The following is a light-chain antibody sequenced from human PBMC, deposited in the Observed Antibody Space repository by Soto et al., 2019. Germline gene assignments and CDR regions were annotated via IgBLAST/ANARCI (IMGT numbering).Light chain of an antibody. Sequence: DIHMTQSPSSLSASVGDRVTITCQARQDVSNYLNWYQQKPGKPPKLLIYDASNLEAGVPSRFSGNGSGTDFTFTISSLQPEDIATYYCQQYHNLLLTFGGGTKVEI. V-gene: IGKV1-33*01. CDR2: DAS. CDR1: QDVSNY. CDR3: QQYHNLLLT. J-gene: IGKJ4*01.